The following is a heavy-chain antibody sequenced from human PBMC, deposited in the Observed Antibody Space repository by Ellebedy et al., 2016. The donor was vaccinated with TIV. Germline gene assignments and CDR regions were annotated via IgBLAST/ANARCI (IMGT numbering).Heavy chain of an antibody. CDR2: INHSGST. Sequence: SETLSLTCAVYGGSFSGYYWSWIRQPPGKGLEWIGEINHSGSTNYNPSLKSRVTISVDTSKNQFSLKLSSVTAADTAVYYCARVARSTVALRDYYFDYWGQGTLVTVSS. D-gene: IGHD4-23*01. CDR3: ARVARSTVALRDYYFDY. CDR1: GGSFSGYY. J-gene: IGHJ4*02. V-gene: IGHV4-34*01.